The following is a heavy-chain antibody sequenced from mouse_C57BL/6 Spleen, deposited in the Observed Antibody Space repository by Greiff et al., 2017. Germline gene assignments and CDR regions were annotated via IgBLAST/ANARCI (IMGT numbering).Heavy chain of an antibody. CDR3: ATVATAGCDFDY. J-gene: IGHJ2*01. D-gene: IGHD6-1*01. CDR1: GFNIKAYY. Sequence: EVQLQQSGAELVKPGASVKLSCTASGFNIKAYYMHWVKQRTEQGLEWIGRIDPEDGETKYAAKFQGKATITADTSSNTAYLQRSSLTSEDTAVYYCATVATAGCDFDYWGQGTTLTVSS. V-gene: IGHV14-2*01. CDR2: IDPEDGET.